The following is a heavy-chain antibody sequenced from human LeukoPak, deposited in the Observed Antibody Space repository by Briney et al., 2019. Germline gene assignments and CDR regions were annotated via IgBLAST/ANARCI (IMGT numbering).Heavy chain of an antibody. CDR2: INSDGSST. Sequence: GGSLRLSCAASGFTFSSYWMHWVRQAPGKRLVWVSRINSDGSSTSYADSVKGRFTISRDNAKNTLYLQMNSLRAEDTAVYYCARELQEYFDYWGQGTLVTVSS. J-gene: IGHJ4*02. CDR3: ARELQEYFDY. V-gene: IGHV3-74*01. CDR1: GFTFSSYW.